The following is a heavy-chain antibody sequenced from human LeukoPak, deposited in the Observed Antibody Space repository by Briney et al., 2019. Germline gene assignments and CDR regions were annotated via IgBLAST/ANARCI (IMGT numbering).Heavy chain of an antibody. CDR2: ISYDGSNK. D-gene: IGHD6-19*01. CDR3: ARDKRAFIAVAGTFDY. V-gene: IGHV3-30*04. J-gene: IGHJ4*02. Sequence: PGRSLRLSCAASGFTFSSYAMHWVRQAPAKGLEWVAVISYDGSNKYYADSVKGRFTISRDNSKNTLYLQMNSLRAEDTAVYYCARDKRAFIAVAGTFDYWGQGTLVTVSS. CDR1: GFTFSSYA.